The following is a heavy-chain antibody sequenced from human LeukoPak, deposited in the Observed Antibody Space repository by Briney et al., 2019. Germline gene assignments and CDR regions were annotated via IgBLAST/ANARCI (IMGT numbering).Heavy chain of an antibody. V-gene: IGHV1-69*01. Sequence: SVKVSCKASGGTFSSYAISWVRQAPGQGLEWMGGIIPIFGTANYAQRFQGRVTITADESTSTAYMELSSLRSEDTAVYYCARDGSLAYYYDSSGYYRYYGMDVWGQGTTVTVSS. CDR2: IIPIFGTA. J-gene: IGHJ6*02. CDR1: GGTFSSYA. D-gene: IGHD3-22*01. CDR3: ARDGSLAYYYDSSGYYRYYGMDV.